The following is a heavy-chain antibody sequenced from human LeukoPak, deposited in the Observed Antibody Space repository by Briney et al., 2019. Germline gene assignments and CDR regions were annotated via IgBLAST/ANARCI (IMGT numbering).Heavy chain of an antibody. CDR1: GGSISGGAYY. J-gene: IGHJ5*02. D-gene: IGHD2-2*01. Sequence: SQTLSLTCTVSGGSISGGAYYWSWIRQPPGKGLEWIGHIYYRGNTDYNPSLRSRVTISVDTSKNQFSLNLSSVTAADTAVYYCARVVPAAMALNWFDPWGQGTLVSVSS. CDR2: IYYRGNT. CDR3: ARVVPAAMALNWFDP. V-gene: IGHV4-30-4*01.